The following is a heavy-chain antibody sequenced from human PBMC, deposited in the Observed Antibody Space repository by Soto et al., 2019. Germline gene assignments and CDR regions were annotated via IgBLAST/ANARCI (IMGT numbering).Heavy chain of an antibody. CDR1: SFRFSAYG. CDR3: VKGGYKTGWPPFDH. Sequence: QVKLVEFGGAVVQSGRSLRLSCTASSFRFSAYGMHWVRQAPGKGLEWVALISDDGKTQFFTESVEGRFTISRDNSRNTFYLQMNRLRPEDTAVYYCVKGGYKTGWPPFDHWGHGTRVTVSS. V-gene: IGHV3-30*18. CDR2: ISDDGKTQ. J-gene: IGHJ4*01. D-gene: IGHD6-19*01.